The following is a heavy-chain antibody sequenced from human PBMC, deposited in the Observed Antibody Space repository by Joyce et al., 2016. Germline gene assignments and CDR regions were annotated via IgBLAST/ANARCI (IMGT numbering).Heavy chain of an antibody. CDR1: GYTFTDYY. CDR2: INPNSGGT. V-gene: IGHV1-2*02. D-gene: IGHD3-22*01. Sequence: QVQLVQSGAEVKKPGASVKVSCKASGYTFTDYYMHWVRQAPGQGLEGMGCINPNSGGTNYAQKCQGRVTMTRDTAVSTAYMELSRLRSDDTAVYYCARGGYHGPYYFDYWGQGTLVTVSS. J-gene: IGHJ4*02. CDR3: ARGGYHGPYYFDY.